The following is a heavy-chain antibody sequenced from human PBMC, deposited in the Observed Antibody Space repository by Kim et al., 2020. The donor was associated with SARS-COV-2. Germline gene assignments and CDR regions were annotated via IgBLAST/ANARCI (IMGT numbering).Heavy chain of an antibody. D-gene: IGHD3-22*01. V-gene: IGHV3-30*01. CDR3: ARESSGYLSAFDI. J-gene: IGHJ3*02. Sequence: YADSVKGRFTISRDNSKNTLYLQMNSLRAEDTAVYYCARESSGYLSAFDIWGQGTMVTVSS.